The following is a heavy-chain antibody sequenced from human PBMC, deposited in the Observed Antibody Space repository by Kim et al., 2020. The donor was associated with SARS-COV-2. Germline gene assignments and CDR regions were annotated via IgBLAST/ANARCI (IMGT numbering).Heavy chain of an antibody. CDR3: ANGLASNCGGDCYSDY. J-gene: IGHJ4*02. V-gene: IGHV3-30*18. CDR1: GFTFSSYG. CDR2: ISYDGSNK. D-gene: IGHD2-21*01. Sequence: GGSLRLSCAASGFTFSSYGMHWVCQAPGKGLEWVAVISYDGSNKYYADSVKGRFTISRDNSKNTLYLQMNSLRAEDTAVYYCANGLASNCGGDCYSDYWGQGTLVTVSS.